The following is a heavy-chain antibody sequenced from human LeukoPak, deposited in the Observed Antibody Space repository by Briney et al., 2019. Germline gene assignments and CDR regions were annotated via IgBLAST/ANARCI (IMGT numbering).Heavy chain of an antibody. V-gene: IGHV3-53*01. Sequence: GGSLRPSCAASGFSVRTKYMSWVRQPPGKGLEWVSVIYSGGTIRYADSVKGRFTISRDNSRDTLHLQMNSLRLDDTAVYYCVRAVHHLFYSDSSGYYGDAFDVWGQGTVVTVSS. CDR2: IYSGGTI. CDR1: GFSVRTKY. J-gene: IGHJ3*01. D-gene: IGHD3-22*01. CDR3: VRAVHHLFYSDSSGYYGDAFDV.